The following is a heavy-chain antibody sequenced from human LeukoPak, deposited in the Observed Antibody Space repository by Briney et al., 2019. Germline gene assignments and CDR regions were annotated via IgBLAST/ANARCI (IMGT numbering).Heavy chain of an antibody. D-gene: IGHD1-26*01. V-gene: IGHV4-38-2*02. Sequence: SETLSLACAVSGYSISSGYYWGWIRQPPGKGLEWIGSIYHSGSTYYNPSLKSRVTISVDTSKSQFSLKLNSVTAADTAVYYCAREATIVGATMIWGQGTLVIVSS. CDR3: AREATIVGATMI. J-gene: IGHJ4*02. CDR2: IYHSGST. CDR1: GYSISSGYY.